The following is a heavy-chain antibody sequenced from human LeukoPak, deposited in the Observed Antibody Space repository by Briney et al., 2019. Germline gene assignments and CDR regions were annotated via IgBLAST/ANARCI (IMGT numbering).Heavy chain of an antibody. CDR2: ISSSGSTI. CDR1: GFTFSDYY. V-gene: IGHV3-11*04. D-gene: IGHD3-22*01. J-gene: IGHJ4*02. CDR3: ASGDYYDSSGYYYLNGADY. Sequence: GGSLRLSCAASGFTFSDYYMSWIRQAPGKGLEWVSYISSSGSTIYYADSVKGRFTISRDNAKNSLYLQVNSLRAEDTAVYYCASGDYYDSSGYYYLNGADYWGQGTLVTVSS.